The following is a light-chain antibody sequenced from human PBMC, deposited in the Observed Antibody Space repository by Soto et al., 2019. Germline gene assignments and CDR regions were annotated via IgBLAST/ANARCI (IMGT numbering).Light chain of an antibody. CDR2: DAS. Sequence: DIQMTQSPSTVSASVGDGVTITCRASQSISTWLVWYQQKPGNAPKLLIYDASTLESGVPSGFSGSGSGTEFTLTISSLQPDDFATYYCQQYNSYPSTFGQGTKLEIK. J-gene: IGKJ2*01. CDR3: QQYNSYPST. V-gene: IGKV1-5*01. CDR1: QSISTW.